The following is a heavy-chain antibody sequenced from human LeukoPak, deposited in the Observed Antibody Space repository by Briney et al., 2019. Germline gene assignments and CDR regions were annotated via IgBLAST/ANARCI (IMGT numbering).Heavy chain of an antibody. Sequence: GGSLRLSCAASGFTFSNYWMTRVRQAPGKGLEWVANIKQDGSEKYYVASVKGRFTISKDNAKNSLYLQMNSLRAEDTAMYYCARDVDCGGDCYIPYYFDYWGQGTLVTVSS. D-gene: IGHD2-21*02. V-gene: IGHV3-7*01. CDR1: GFTFSNYW. J-gene: IGHJ4*02. CDR3: ARDVDCGGDCYIPYYFDY. CDR2: IKQDGSEK.